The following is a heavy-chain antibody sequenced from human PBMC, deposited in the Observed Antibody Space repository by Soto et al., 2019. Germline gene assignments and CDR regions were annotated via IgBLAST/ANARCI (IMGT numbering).Heavy chain of an antibody. Sequence: GESLKISCQGSGYTFRSYWISWVRQMPGKGLEWMGSIDPSDSYTNYSPSSQGQVTISADKSISTAYLQWSSLKASDTAMYYCATTKRLWFGLDYWGQGTLVTVSS. J-gene: IGHJ4*02. CDR3: ATTKRLWFGLDY. CDR2: IDPSDSYT. V-gene: IGHV5-10-1*04. CDR1: GYTFRSYW. D-gene: IGHD3-10*01.